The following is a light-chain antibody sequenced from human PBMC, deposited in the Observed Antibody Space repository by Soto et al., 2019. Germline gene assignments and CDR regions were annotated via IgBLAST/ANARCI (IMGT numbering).Light chain of an antibody. CDR1: QSVSSN. J-gene: IGKJ1*01. CDR2: GAS. CDR3: QQRGNWPT. Sequence: EIVMTQSPATLSVSPGERATLSCRASQSVSSNLAWYQQKPGQAPRLLIYGASTRATGIPARFSGSWSGTDFTLTINGLEPEDSAVYYCQQRGNWPTFGQGTKVDIK. V-gene: IGKV3-15*01.